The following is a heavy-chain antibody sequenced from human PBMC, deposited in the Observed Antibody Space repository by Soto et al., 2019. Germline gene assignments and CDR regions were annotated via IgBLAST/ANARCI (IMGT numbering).Heavy chain of an antibody. Sequence: AGGSLRLSCTASGFTFRSYSMHWVRQAPGKGLEWLSYISSESTTIYYTDSVKGRFNISRDNAKNSLYLQMNSLRDEGTAVYYCAREPSGGDDYPDPRESWGQGTLVTVSS. D-gene: IGHD4-17*01. V-gene: IGHV3-48*02. J-gene: IGHJ5*02. CDR3: AREPSGGDDYPDPRES. CDR1: GFTFRSYS. CDR2: ISSESTTI.